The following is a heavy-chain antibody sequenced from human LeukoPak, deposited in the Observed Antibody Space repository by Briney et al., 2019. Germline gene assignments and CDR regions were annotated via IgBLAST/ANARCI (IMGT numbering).Heavy chain of an antibody. CDR3: ARSRIAAGAPSFDS. Sequence: SGTLSLTCTVSGGSISSNNWWSWVRQPPGKRLEWFGEIYHSGSTNYNPSLKSRVTMSVDKSKNQFSLKLNSVTAADTAVYFCARSRIAAGAPSFDSWGQGTLVTVSS. CDR1: GGSISSNNW. CDR2: IYHSGST. V-gene: IGHV4-4*02. J-gene: IGHJ4*02. D-gene: IGHD6-13*01.